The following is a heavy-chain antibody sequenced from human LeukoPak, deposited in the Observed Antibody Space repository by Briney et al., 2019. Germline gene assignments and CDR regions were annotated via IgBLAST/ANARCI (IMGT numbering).Heavy chain of an antibody. J-gene: IGHJ4*02. D-gene: IGHD6-19*01. CDR1: ELSFSNYW. CDR3: ARESAVAGTEFDC. V-gene: IGHV3-74*01. CDR2: IKNDGTIT. Sequence: GGSLRLSCVASELSFSNYWMHWVRQAPGKGLEWVSRIKNDGTITNYADSVKGRFTISRDNAKGTLYLQMNSLRADDTAVYFCARESAVAGTEFDCWGQGTQVTVSS.